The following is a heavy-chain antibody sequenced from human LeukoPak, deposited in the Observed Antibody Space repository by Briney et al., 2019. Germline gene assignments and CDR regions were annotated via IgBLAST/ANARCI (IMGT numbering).Heavy chain of an antibody. V-gene: IGHV3-23*01. CDR1: GFSVSSYG. Sequence: PGGSLRLSCAVSGFSVSSYGMGWVRQAPGKGLEWISAISVDGDSTYYADSVKGRFTTSRDNSKNTLYLQMNSLRAEDTAVYYCAKERYSPGVYYFDYWGQGTLVTVSS. CDR3: AKERYSPGVYYFDY. J-gene: IGHJ4*02. D-gene: IGHD2-15*01. CDR2: ISVDGDST.